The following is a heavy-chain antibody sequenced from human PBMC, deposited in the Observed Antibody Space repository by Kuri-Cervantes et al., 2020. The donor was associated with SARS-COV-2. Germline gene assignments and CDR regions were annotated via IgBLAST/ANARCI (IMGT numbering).Heavy chain of an antibody. Sequence: GESLKISCAASGFTFSSYSMNWVRQAPGKGLEWVSYISSSSSTIYYADSVKGRFTISRGNAKNSLYLQMNSLRSDDTAVYYCARVDDTAMVIAHGAFDIWGQGTMVTVSS. V-gene: IGHV3-48*01. D-gene: IGHD5-18*01. CDR2: ISSSSSTI. CDR3: ARVDDTAMVIAHGAFDI. J-gene: IGHJ3*02. CDR1: GFTFSSYS.